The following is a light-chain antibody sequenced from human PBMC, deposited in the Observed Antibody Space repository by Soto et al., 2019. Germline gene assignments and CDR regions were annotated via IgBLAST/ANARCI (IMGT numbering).Light chain of an antibody. Sequence: QSVLTQSPSVSGTPGQRVTISCSGSSSHIGSNPVNWYQQLPGTAPKHLMDGNNQRPSGVPDRFSGSKSGTSASLAISGLQSEDEADYYCAAWDGSLNAIVFGGGTKVTVL. CDR1: SSHIGSNP. CDR3: AAWDGSLNAIV. J-gene: IGLJ2*01. V-gene: IGLV1-44*01. CDR2: GNN.